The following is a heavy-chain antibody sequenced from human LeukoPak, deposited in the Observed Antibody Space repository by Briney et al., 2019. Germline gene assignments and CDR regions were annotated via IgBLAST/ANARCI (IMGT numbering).Heavy chain of an antibody. Sequence: PVRSLSPSSAVSGFTFTSYTMHCGRQAPGKGLEYVSGITSNGGSTYYANSVKGRFPISRDNSKNTLYLQLGSLRVEVFAVYYCARSRGLDLHYYYHMVVWGKGATVTVSS. J-gene: IGHJ6*03. V-gene: IGHV3-64*01. CDR2: ITSNGGST. CDR1: GFTFTSYT. CDR3: ARSRGLDLHYYYHMVV. D-gene: IGHD3-10*01.